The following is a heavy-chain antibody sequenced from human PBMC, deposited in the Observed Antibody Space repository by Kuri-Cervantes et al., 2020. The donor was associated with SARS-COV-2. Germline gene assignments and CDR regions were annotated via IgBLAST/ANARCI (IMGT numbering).Heavy chain of an antibody. D-gene: IGHD5-24*01. Sequence: GSLRLSCTVSGGSISSGSYYWSWIRQPAGKGLEWIGYIYYSGSTNYNPSLKSRVTMSVGTSKNQFSLKLSSVTAADTAVYYCARLRWLQGDFDYWGQGTLVTVSS. J-gene: IGHJ4*02. CDR3: ARLRWLQGDFDY. V-gene: IGHV4-61*10. CDR1: GGSISSGSYY. CDR2: IYYSGST.